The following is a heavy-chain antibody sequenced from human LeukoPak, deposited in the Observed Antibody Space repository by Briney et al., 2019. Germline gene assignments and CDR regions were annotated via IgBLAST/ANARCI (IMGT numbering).Heavy chain of an antibody. Sequence: PGGSLRLSCAASGFTFSGYAMNWVRQAPGKGLEWVSAISGSGGSTYYADSVKGRFTISRGNSKNTLYLQMNSLRAEDTAVYNCAKSDDSSGYYYGIVYWGQGTLVTVSS. J-gene: IGHJ4*02. CDR3: AKSDDSSGYYYGIVY. CDR1: GFTFSGYA. D-gene: IGHD3-22*01. V-gene: IGHV3-23*01. CDR2: ISGSGGST.